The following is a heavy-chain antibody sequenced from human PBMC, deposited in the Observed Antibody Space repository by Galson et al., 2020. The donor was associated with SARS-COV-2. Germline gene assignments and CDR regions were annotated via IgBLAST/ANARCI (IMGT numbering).Heavy chain of an antibody. J-gene: IGHJ6*02. V-gene: IGHV5-51*01. CDR3: ARPGAAHIAYYGMDV. CDR1: GYSFTTYW. D-gene: IGHD6-6*01. CDR2: IYPGDSDT. Sequence: HGESLKISCKGSGYSFTTYWIGWVRQMPGKGLEWVGIIYPGDSDTRYNPSFQGQVTISADESISTAYLQWNSLKASDTAMYYCARPGAAHIAYYGMDVWGQGTTVTVSS.